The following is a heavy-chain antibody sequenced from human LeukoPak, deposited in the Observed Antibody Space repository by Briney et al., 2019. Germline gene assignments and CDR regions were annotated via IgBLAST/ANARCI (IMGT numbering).Heavy chain of an antibody. CDR3: ARGVADEVADATTVLHRYYGLDV. D-gene: IGHD4-11*01. CDR2: IFYSGST. J-gene: IGHJ6*02. V-gene: IGHV4-59*08. Sequence: SETLSLTCSVSGGSISTYYWSWIRQPPGKGLEWIGYIFYSGSTNYNPSLKSRVTISVVTSKNQFSLSLRSVTAADTAVYYCARGVADEVADATTVLHRYYGLDVWGQGTTVTVSS. CDR1: GGSISTYY.